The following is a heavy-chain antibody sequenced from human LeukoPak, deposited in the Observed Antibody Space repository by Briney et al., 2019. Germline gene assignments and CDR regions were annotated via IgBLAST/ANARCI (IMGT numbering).Heavy chain of an antibody. CDR2: INGDGSTT. Sequence: GGSLRLSCAASGFTFSNNWMHWVRQAPGKGLVWVSRINGDGSTTAYADSVKGRFTISRDNAKNSLYLQMNSLRAEDTAVYYCARADSEYSSGIDSDYWGQGTLVTVSS. CDR1: GFTFSNNW. CDR3: ARADSEYSSGIDSDY. J-gene: IGHJ4*02. D-gene: IGHD6-19*01. V-gene: IGHV3-74*01.